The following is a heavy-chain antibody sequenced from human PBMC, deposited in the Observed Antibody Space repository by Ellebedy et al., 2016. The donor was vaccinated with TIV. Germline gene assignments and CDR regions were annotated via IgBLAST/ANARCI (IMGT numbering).Heavy chain of an antibody. V-gene: IGHV1-46*01. D-gene: IGHD3-10*01. CDR2: INPSGDGT. J-gene: IGHJ6*02. Sequence: ASVKVSCKASGYPFTTYYVHWVRQVPGQGLQWMGIINPSGDGTSYAQKFQGRLTVTRDTSTSTAYMELRSLRSDDTAVYYCARDRELVKTMAYYYGMDVWGQGTTVTVSS. CDR3: ARDRELVKTMAYYYGMDV. CDR1: GYPFTTYY.